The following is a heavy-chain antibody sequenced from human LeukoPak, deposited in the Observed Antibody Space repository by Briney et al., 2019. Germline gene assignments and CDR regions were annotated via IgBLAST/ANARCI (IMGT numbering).Heavy chain of an antibody. J-gene: IGHJ4*02. CDR3: ARVSSSGWYGY. V-gene: IGHV4-59*01. CDR1: GGSISSYY. Sequence: PSETLSLTCTVSGGSISSYYWSWIRQPPGKGLEWIGYIYYSGSTNYNPSLKSRVTISVDTSKNQFFLKLSSVTAADTAVYYCARVSSSGWYGYWGQGTLVTVSS. D-gene: IGHD6-19*01. CDR2: IYYSGST.